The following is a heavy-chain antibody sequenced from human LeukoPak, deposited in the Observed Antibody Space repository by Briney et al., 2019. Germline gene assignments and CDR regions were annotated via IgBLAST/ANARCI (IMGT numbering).Heavy chain of an antibody. V-gene: IGHV1-2*04. J-gene: IGHJ4*02. CDR3: ARTPYDSSGYYFDY. Sequence: ASVKVSCKASGYTFTGYYMHWVRQAPGQGLEWMGWINPNSGGTNYAQKFQGWVTTTRDTSISTAYMELSRLRSDDTAVYYCARTPYDSSGYYFDYWGQGTLVTVSS. CDR1: GYTFTGYY. D-gene: IGHD3-22*01. CDR2: INPNSGGT.